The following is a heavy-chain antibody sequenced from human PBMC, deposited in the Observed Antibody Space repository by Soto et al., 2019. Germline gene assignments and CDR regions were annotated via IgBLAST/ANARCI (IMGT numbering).Heavy chain of an antibody. CDR2: INIYHLST. CDR3: ARRQRGRHLLLAD. J-gene: IGHJ4*02. D-gene: IGHD2-21*01. Sequence: QVHLVQSGAEVKKPGASVKVSCKASGYTFFSYDITWARQAPGQGLEWMGYINIYHLSTNYAQNLQCRVSMTSDTPTSPAYLERRSLKSDDTAVYFCARRQRGRHLLLADWGQGTLVTVSS. V-gene: IGHV1-18*01. CDR1: GYTFFSYD.